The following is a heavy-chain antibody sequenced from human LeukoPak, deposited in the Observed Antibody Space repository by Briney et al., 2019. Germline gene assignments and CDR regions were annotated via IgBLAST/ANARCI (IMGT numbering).Heavy chain of an antibody. Sequence: PGGSLRLSCAASGFTFSAYALYWVRQARQAPGKGLEWVATISYDGSNKYYADSVKGRFTISRDNSKNTLYLQMNSLRAEDTAVYYCARDYCSGSSCYSEGYWGQGTLVTVSS. CDR3: ARDYCSGSSCYSEGY. D-gene: IGHD2-15*01. V-gene: IGHV3-30-3*01. CDR2: ISYDGSNK. CDR1: GFTFSAYA. J-gene: IGHJ4*02.